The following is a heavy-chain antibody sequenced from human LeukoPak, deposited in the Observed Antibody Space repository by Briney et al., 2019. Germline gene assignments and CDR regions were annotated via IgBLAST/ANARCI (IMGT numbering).Heavy chain of an antibody. J-gene: IGHJ4*02. CDR2: ISGSGGST. Sequence: QSGGSLRLSCAASGFTFSSYAMSWVRQAPGKGLEWVSAISGSGGSTYYADSVKGRFTISRDNSKNTLYLQMNSRRAEDTAVYYCAKSSYSSSWYFLVWGQGTLVTVSS. D-gene: IGHD6-13*01. CDR1: GFTFSSYA. V-gene: IGHV3-23*01. CDR3: AKSSYSSSWYFLV.